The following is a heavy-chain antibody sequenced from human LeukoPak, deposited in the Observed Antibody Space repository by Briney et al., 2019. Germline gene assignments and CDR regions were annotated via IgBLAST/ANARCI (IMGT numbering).Heavy chain of an antibody. CDR3: ARGGVVVVPAAPFDP. J-gene: IGHJ5*02. CDR1: GSTFSSYA. Sequence: GASVKVSCKASGSTFSSYAISWVRQAPGQGLEWMGWINPNSGGTNYAQKFQGWVTMTRDTSISTAYMELSRLRSDDTAVYYCARGGVVVVPAAPFDPWGQGTLVTVSS. V-gene: IGHV1-2*04. D-gene: IGHD2-2*01. CDR2: INPNSGGT.